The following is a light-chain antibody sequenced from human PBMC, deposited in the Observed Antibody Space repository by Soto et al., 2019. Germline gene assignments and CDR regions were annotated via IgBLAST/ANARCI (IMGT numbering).Light chain of an antibody. CDR2: GAS. CDR3: QQYGSSPQT. V-gene: IGKV3-20*01. CDR1: QSVSSSY. Sequence: EIVLTQSPGTLSLSPGVRATLSCRASQSVSSSYLAWYQQKPGQAPRLLIYGASSRATGIPDRFSGSGSGTDFTLTISRLEPEDFAVYYCQQYGSSPQTFGQGTRLAIK. J-gene: IGKJ5*01.